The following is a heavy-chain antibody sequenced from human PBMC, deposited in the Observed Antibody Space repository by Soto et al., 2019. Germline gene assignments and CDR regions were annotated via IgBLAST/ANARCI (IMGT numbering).Heavy chain of an antibody. CDR1: GYTFTNSG. D-gene: IGHD3-22*01. J-gene: IGHJ6*02. V-gene: IGHV1-18*01. Sequence: QVQLVQSGAEVKKPGASVKVSCKASGYTFTNSGISWVRPAPGQGLEWMGGTGAYNGHTKYAPKLQGRVTMTTDTSTSTAYMELRSLKADDTALYYCAREDYYDSSGYLPVRYYFGMDVWGQGTTVTVSS. CDR3: AREDYYDSSGYLPVRYYFGMDV. CDR2: TGAYNGHT.